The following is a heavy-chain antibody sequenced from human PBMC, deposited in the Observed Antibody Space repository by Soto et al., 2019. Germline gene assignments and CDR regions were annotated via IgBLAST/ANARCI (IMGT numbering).Heavy chain of an antibody. CDR1: GYTFTSDD. V-gene: IGHV1-8*01. CDR3: ARRAETNGWNGFGADKSCFDF. CDR2: MNPNTGNS. Sequence: APVKGSRKASGYTFTSDDIDCVRQATGQGLEWMGWMNPNTGNSGYAQKFQGRVTMTSDTSISTAHMELSSLRAEDTAVYYCARRAETNGWNGFGADKSCFDFRGEGPLVTVSS. D-gene: IGHD1-1*01. J-gene: IGHJ4*02.